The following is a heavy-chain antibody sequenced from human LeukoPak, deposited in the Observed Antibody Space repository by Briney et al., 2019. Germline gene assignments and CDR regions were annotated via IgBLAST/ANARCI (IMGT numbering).Heavy chain of an antibody. Sequence: SETLSLNCAVYGGSFSGYYWSWIRQPPGKGLEWIGEINHSGSTNYNPSLKSRVTVSVDTSKNQFSLKLSSVTAADTAVYYCARGGGDSFFDYWGQGTLVTVSS. V-gene: IGHV4-34*01. CDR2: INHSGST. J-gene: IGHJ4*02. CDR1: GGSFSGYY. CDR3: ARGGGDSFFDY. D-gene: IGHD2-21*02.